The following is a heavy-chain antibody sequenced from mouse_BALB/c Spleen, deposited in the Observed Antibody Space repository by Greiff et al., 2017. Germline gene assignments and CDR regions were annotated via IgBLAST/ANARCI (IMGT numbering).Heavy chain of an antibody. V-gene: IGHV1-87*01. J-gene: IGHJ4*01. Sequence: QVQLKQSGAELARPGASVKLSCKASGYTFTSYWMQWVKQRPGQGLEWIGAIYPGDGDTRYTQKFKGKATLTADKSSSTAYMQLSSLASEDSAVYYCARPYDLFAMDYWGQGTSVTVSS. CDR1: GYTFTSYW. CDR2: IYPGDGDT. D-gene: IGHD2-14*01. CDR3: ARPYDLFAMDY.